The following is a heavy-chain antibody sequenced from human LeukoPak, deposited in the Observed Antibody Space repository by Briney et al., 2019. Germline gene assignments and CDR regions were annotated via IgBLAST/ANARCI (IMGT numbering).Heavy chain of an antibody. Sequence: GGSLRLSCAASGFTFSSYAMSWVRQAPGKGLEWVSAISGSGGSTYYADSVKGRFTISRDNSKTALYLQMNSLRGEDTGVYYCARDSQVGVLGYWGQGTLVTVSS. CDR2: ISGSGGST. J-gene: IGHJ4*02. D-gene: IGHD3-3*02. CDR3: ARDSQVGVLGY. V-gene: IGHV3-23*01. CDR1: GFTFSSYA.